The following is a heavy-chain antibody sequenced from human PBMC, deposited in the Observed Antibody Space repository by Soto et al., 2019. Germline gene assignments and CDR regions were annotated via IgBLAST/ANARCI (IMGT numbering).Heavy chain of an antibody. D-gene: IGHD2-21*01. J-gene: IGHJ4*02. Sequence: EAQLVESGGGLVQPGGSLRLSCAASGFTFTSHWLCWLQQAPGKGLEWVANIKEDGSEKSYVDSVNGRFTISRDNAKNSMYLQMNSLRAEDTAVYYCAREGINCAGNCFDYWGQGTLVTASS. V-gene: IGHV3-7*05. CDR1: GFTFTSHW. CDR3: AREGINCAGNCFDY. CDR2: IKEDGSEK.